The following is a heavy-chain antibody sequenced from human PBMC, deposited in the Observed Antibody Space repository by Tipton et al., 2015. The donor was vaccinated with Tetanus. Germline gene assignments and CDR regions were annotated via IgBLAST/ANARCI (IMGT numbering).Heavy chain of an antibody. CDR1: GGSISSGGYS. CDR3: ARVANRSRRRGYDL. V-gene: IGHV4-30-2*02. J-gene: IGHJ3*01. D-gene: IGHD3-16*01. Sequence: TLSLTCAVSGGSISSGGYSWTWIRQPPGKGLQWIGYMYYSGTTHYNPSLQSRVTISIDTSKSQVSMKLTAVTAADTAVYYCARVANRSRRRGYDLWGQGKMVIVSS. CDR2: MYYSGTT.